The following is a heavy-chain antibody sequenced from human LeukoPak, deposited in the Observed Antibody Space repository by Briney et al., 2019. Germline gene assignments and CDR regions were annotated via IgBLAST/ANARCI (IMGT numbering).Heavy chain of an antibody. D-gene: IGHD6-6*01. V-gene: IGHV3-7*01. CDR3: ARVSRGASSSSFDY. CDR2: IKQEGSEK. Sequence: GGSLRLSCAASGFTFSSYWMSSVRQDPGKGLEWVANIKQEGSEKYYVDSVKGRFTISRDNAKNSLYLQMNSLRAEDTAVYYCARVSRGASSSSFDYWGQGTLVTVSS. J-gene: IGHJ4*02. CDR1: GFTFSSYW.